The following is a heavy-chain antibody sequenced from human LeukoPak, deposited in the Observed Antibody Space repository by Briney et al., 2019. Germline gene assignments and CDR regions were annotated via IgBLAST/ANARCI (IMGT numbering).Heavy chain of an antibody. CDR3: AREEMATMFDY. CDR2: VDPNSGGT. D-gene: IGHD5-24*01. J-gene: IGHJ4*02. V-gene: IGHV1-2*02. Sequence: ASVKVSCKASGYTFTGYYMHWVRQAPGQGLEWMGWVDPNSGGTNYAQKFQGRVTMTRDTSISTAYMELSRLRSDDTAVYYCAREEMATMFDYWGQGTLVTVSS. CDR1: GYTFTGYY.